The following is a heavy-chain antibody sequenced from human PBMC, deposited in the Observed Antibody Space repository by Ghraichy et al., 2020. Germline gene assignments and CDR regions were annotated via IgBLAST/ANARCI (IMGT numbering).Heavy chain of an antibody. J-gene: IGHJ6*02. Sequence: GGSLRLSCVGAGLTVSGDSMNGVRQSPGKGLEWVSYITISSRTIFYADSVKGRFTISRDNAQNSLYLQMHSLREHDTAEYFCARGSTVVRFYYYDVIDLWGQGTTVTVAS. D-gene: IGHD4-23*01. CDR1: GLTVSGDS. CDR2: ITISSRTI. CDR3: ARGSTVVRFYYYDVIDL. V-gene: IGHV3-48*02.